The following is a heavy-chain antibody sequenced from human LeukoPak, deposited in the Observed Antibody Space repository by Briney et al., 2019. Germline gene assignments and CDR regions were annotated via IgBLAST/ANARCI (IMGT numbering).Heavy chain of an antibody. V-gene: IGHV3-49*03. J-gene: IGHJ4*02. CDR3: TRDYDILTGYFWVFDY. D-gene: IGHD3-9*01. CDR1: GFTFGDYA. CDR2: IRSKAYGGTT. Sequence: SLTLSCTASGFTFGDYAMSWLRQAPGKGLEWVGFIRSKAYGGTTEYAASVKGRFTISRDDSKSIAYLQMNSLKTEDTAVYYCTRDYDILTGYFWVFDYWGQGTLVTVSS.